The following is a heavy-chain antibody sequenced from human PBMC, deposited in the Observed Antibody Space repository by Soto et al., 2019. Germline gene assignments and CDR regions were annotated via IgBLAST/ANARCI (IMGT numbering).Heavy chain of an antibody. CDR1: GYTFTGYY. D-gene: IGHD2-15*01. V-gene: IGHV1-2*04. CDR2: INPNSGGT. Sequence: GASVKVSCKASGYTFTGYYMHWVRQAPGQGLEWMGWINPNSGGTNYAQKFQGWVTMTRDTSISTAYMELSRLRSDDTAVYYCARDRPILQWSLSLRDYRMDVWGQGTTVTVSS. CDR3: ARDRPILQWSLSLRDYRMDV. J-gene: IGHJ6*02.